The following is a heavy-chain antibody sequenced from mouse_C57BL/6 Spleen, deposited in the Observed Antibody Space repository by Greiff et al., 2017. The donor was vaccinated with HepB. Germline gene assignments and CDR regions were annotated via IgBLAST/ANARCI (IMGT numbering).Heavy chain of an antibody. V-gene: IGHV1-50*01. CDR3: ARKSRSWFAY. CDR2: IDPSDSYT. Sequence: QVQLQQPGAELVKPGASVKLSCKASGYTFTSYWMQWVKQRPGKGLEWIGEIDPSDSYTNYNQKFKGKATLTVDTSSSTAYMQLSSLTSEDSAVYYCARKSRSWFAYWGQGTLVTVSA. CDR1: GYTFTSYW. J-gene: IGHJ3*01.